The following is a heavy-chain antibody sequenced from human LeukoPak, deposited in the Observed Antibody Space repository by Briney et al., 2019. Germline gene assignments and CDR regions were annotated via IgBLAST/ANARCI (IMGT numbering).Heavy chain of an antibody. CDR1: GFTFNNAW. J-gene: IGHJ4*02. CDR3: ATSQSQWQLKFDC. Sequence: PGGSLRLSCAASGFTFNNAWMSWVRQAPGKGLEWVAHIKRNSDGATTNYAAPVNGRFTISRDDSRNTLYLQMNSLQTEDTAVYYCATSQSQWQLKFDCWGQGTLVTVSS. V-gene: IGHV3-15*01. D-gene: IGHD1-1*01. CDR2: IKRNSDGATT.